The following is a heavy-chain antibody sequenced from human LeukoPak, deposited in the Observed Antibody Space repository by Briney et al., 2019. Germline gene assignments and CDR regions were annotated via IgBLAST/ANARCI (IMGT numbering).Heavy chain of an antibody. D-gene: IGHD1-1*01. CDR1: GFTFSSYA. CDR2: ISGSGGST. CDR3: AKVHGVWDPAGTTDAFDI. Sequence: GGSLRLSCAASGFTFSSYAMSWVRQAPGKGLEWVSAISGSGGSTYYADSVKGRFTISRDNSKNTLYLQMNSLRAEDTAVYHCAKVHGVWDPAGTTDAFDIWGQGTMVTVSS. V-gene: IGHV3-23*01. J-gene: IGHJ3*02.